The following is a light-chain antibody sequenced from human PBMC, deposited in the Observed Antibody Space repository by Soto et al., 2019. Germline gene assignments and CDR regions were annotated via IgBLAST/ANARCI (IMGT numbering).Light chain of an antibody. CDR1: ESVGSH. J-gene: IGKJ1*01. CDR3: QQYDNWPPWT. V-gene: IGKV3-15*01. CDR2: GVS. Sequence: DTVMTQSPATLSVSPGATATLSCRASESVGSHLAWYQQKPGQAPRLLIYGVSTRATGIPARCRGRGSETEFTLTISSLQSEDFAVYYCQQYDNWPPWTFGQGTKVEI.